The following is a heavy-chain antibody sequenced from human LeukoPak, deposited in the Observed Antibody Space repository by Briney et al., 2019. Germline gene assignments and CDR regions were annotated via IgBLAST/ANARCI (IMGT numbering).Heavy chain of an antibody. CDR3: ARGQRLTSMIVVVVELDY. D-gene: IGHD3-22*01. V-gene: IGHV1-2*02. J-gene: IGHJ4*02. CDR2: INPNSGGT. CDR1: GYTFTGYY. Sequence: ASVKVSCKASGYTFTGYYMHWVRQAPGQGIEWMGWINPNSGGTNYAQKFQGRVTMTRDTSISTAYMELSRLRSDDTAVYYCARGQRLTSMIVVVVELDYWGQGTLVTVSS.